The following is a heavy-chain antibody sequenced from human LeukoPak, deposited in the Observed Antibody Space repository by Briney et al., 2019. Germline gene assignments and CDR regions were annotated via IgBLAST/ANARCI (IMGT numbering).Heavy chain of an antibody. D-gene: IGHD3-10*01. CDR3: ARESHYYGSGAYYYYYMDV. Sequence: PSETLSLTCTVSGVSISSSNSYWGWIRQPPGKGLEWIGSIYYSGNTYYNASLKSQVSISIDTSKNQFSLRLTSVTAADTAVYYCARESHYYGSGAYYYYYMDVWGKGTTVTISS. CDR2: IYYSGNT. J-gene: IGHJ6*03. V-gene: IGHV4-39*02. CDR1: GVSISSSNSY.